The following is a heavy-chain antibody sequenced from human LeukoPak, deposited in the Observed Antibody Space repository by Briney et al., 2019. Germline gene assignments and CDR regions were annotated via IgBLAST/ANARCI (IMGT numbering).Heavy chain of an antibody. D-gene: IGHD6-19*01. V-gene: IGHV6-1*01. CDR3: AREGSGWGRTFDY. J-gene: IGHJ4*02. CDR2: SYYRSKWYN. CDR1: VDSVSSNSAA. Sequence: SQSLSLTCAICVDSVSSNSAAWNWIRQSPSRGLEWLGRSYYRSKWYNDYAVSVKSRITIIPDTSKNQFSLQLNSVTPEDTAVYYCAREGSGWGRTFDYWGQGTLVTVSS.